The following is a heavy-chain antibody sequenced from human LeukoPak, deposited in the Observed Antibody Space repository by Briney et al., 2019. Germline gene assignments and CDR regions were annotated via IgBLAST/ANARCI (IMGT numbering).Heavy chain of an antibody. Sequence: PGGSLRLSCAASGFIFSSYGMHWVRQAPGKGLEWVAVISYDGSNKYYADSVKGRFTISRDNSKNTLYLQMNSLRAEDTAVYYCAKMEGGYYDSSGYYYMTAFDIWGQGTMVTVSS. D-gene: IGHD3-22*01. CDR2: ISYDGSNK. CDR1: GFIFSSYG. V-gene: IGHV3-30*18. J-gene: IGHJ3*02. CDR3: AKMEGGYYDSSGYYYMTAFDI.